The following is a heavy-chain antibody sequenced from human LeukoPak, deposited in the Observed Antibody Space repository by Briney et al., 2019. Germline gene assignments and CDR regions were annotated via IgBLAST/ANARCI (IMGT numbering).Heavy chain of an antibody. Sequence: GGSLRLSCAASGFTFSNYWMHWVRQVPGKGLVWVSCINSDGTITHHADSVKGRFTISRDNVNNTLFLQMHSLRAEDTAVYYCISDGLLWFGGATWGQGTMVTVSS. J-gene: IGHJ3*01. CDR1: GFTFSNYW. CDR2: INSDGTIT. V-gene: IGHV3-74*01. CDR3: ISDGLLWFGGAT. D-gene: IGHD3-10*01.